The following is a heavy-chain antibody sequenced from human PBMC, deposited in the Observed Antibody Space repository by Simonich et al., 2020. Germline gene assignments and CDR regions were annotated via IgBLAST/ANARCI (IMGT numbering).Heavy chain of an antibody. CDR1: GYSISSGYY. J-gene: IGHJ6*02. CDR3: ARVGYSNYYYYGMDV. CDR2: IYHGRTP. Sequence: QVQLQESGPGLVKPSETLSLTCAVSGYSISSGYYWGWIRQPPGKGLEWIGSIYHGRTPYYNPALKSRVTISVDTSKNQFSLKLSSVTAADTAVYYCARVGYSNYYYYGMDVWGQGTTVTVSS. V-gene: IGHV4-38-2*01. D-gene: IGHD6-13*01.